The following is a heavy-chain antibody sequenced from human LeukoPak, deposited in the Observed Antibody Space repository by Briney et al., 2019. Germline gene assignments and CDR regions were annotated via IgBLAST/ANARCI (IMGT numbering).Heavy chain of an antibody. CDR1: GGSISSYY. CDR3: ARESPRVYYFDH. Sequence: SETLSLTCTVSGGSISSYYWSWIRQPPGKGLEWIGYIYYSGSTNYNPSLKSRVTISVDTSKNQFSLKLSSVTAADTAVYYCARESPRVYYFDHWGQGTLVTVSS. J-gene: IGHJ4*02. V-gene: IGHV4-59*01. CDR2: IYYSGST. D-gene: IGHD3-3*01.